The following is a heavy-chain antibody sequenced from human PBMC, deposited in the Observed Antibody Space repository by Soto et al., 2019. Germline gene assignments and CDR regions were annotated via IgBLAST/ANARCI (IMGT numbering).Heavy chain of an antibody. J-gene: IGHJ3*02. CDR2: IISSSSYI. Sequence: EVQLVESGGGLVKPGGSLRLSCAASGFTFSSYSMNWVRQAPGKGLEWVSSIISSSSYIYYADSVKGRFTISRDNAKNSLYLQMNSLRAEDTAVYYCARDPGIAAAQADAFDIWGQGTMVTVSS. D-gene: IGHD6-13*01. CDR3: ARDPGIAAAQADAFDI. CDR1: GFTFSSYS. V-gene: IGHV3-21*01.